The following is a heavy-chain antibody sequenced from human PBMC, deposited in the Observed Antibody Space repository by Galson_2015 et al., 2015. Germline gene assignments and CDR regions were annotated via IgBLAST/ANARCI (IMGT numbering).Heavy chain of an antibody. D-gene: IGHD2-15*01. CDR3: ARMPTRSGRPFDY. J-gene: IGHJ4*02. CDR1: GYTFTSYA. V-gene: IGHV1-3*01. CDR2: INAGNGNT. Sequence: SVKVSCKASGYTFTSYAMHWVRQAPGQRLEWMGWINAGNGNTKYSQKFQGRVTITRDTSASTAYMELSSLRSEDTAVYYCARMPTRSGRPFDYWGQGTLVTVSS.